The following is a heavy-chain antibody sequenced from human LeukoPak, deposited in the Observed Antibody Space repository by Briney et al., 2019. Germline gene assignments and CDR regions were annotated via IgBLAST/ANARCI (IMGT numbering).Heavy chain of an antibody. J-gene: IGHJ6*03. CDR3: ARGNDYSSSSWVNYYYYYYMDV. V-gene: IGHV1-8*01. Sequence: ASVKVSCKASGYTFTSYDINWVRQATGQGLEWMGWMNPNSGNTGYAQKFQGRVTMTRNTSISTAYMELSSLRAEDTAVYYCARGNDYSSSSWVNYYYYYYMDVWGKGTTVTVSS. CDR1: GYTFTSYD. D-gene: IGHD6-6*01. CDR2: MNPNSGNT.